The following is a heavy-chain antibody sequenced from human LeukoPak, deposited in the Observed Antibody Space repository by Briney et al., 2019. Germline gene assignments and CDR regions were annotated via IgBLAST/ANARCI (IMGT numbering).Heavy chain of an antibody. CDR2: IYYSGST. D-gene: IGHD6-19*01. V-gene: IGHV4-39*01. CDR3: ASTAQQWLVREAFDI. Sequence: PSETLSLTCTVSGGSTSSSSYYWGWIRQPPGKGLEWIGSIYYSGSTYYKPSLKSRVTISVDTSKNQFSLKLSSVTAADTAVYYCASTAQQWLVREAFDIWGQGTMVTVSS. J-gene: IGHJ3*02. CDR1: GGSTSSSSYY.